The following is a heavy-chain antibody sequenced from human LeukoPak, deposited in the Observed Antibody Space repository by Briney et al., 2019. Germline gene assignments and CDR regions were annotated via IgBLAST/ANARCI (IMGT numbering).Heavy chain of an antibody. D-gene: IGHD6-13*01. CDR2: MNPNSGNT. V-gene: IGHV1-8*03. J-gene: IGHJ5*02. Sequence: ASVKVSCKASGGTFSSYAISWVRQATGQGLEWMGWMNPNSGNTGYAQKFQGRVTITRNTSISTAYMELSSLRSEDTAVYYCARGRGAAAGQNRHNWFDPWGQGTLVTVSS. CDR1: GGTFSSYA. CDR3: ARGRGAAAGQNRHNWFDP.